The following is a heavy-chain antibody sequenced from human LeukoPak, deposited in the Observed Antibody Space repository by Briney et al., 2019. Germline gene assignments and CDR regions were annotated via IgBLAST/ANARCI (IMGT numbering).Heavy chain of an antibody. CDR2: MNPNSGNT. J-gene: IGHJ4*02. Sequence: ASVKVSCKASGYTFTGYYMHWVRQAPGQGLEWMGWMNPNSGNTGYAQKFQGRVTITRNTSISTAYMELSSLRSEDTAVYYCARGGCGGDCYAYDSGGPGPLVTVSS. D-gene: IGHD2-21*02. CDR1: GYTFTGYY. V-gene: IGHV1-8*03. CDR3: ARGGCGGDCYAYDS.